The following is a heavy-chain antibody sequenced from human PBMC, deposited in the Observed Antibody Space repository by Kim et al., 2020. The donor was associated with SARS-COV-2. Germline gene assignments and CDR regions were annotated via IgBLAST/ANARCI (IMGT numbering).Heavy chain of an antibody. CDR3: ARSQLFSGYDSVIDY. CDR2: ISSDSIYI. Sequence: GGSLRLSCAASGFTFSTYTMNWVRLAPGKGLEWVSSISSDSIYIYYADSLKGRFTISRDNAKNSLYLQMNSLRAEDTAVYYCARSQLFSGYDSVIDYWGQGTLVTVSS. CDR1: GFTFSTYT. D-gene: IGHD5-12*01. J-gene: IGHJ4*02. V-gene: IGHV3-21*01.